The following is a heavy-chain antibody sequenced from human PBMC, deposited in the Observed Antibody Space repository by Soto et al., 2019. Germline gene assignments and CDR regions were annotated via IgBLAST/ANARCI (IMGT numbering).Heavy chain of an antibody. J-gene: IGHJ4*02. CDR1: GYSFTRYG. CDR2: ISAYNGNT. Sequence: ASVKVSCKASGYSFTRYGIGWARQAPGQGLEWMGWISAYNGNTHYEEKLQGRVTLTTDTSTSTAYMELRSLRSDDTAVYYCARGGGIVVVTDPYDHWGQGTLVTVSS. CDR3: ARGGGIVVVTDPYDH. D-gene: IGHD2-21*02. V-gene: IGHV1-18*01.